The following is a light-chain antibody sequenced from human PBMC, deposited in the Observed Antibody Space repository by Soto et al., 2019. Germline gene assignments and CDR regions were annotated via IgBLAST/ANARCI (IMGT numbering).Light chain of an antibody. CDR2: DAS. Sequence: EIVLTQSPATLSVSPGEGVTLSCRASQSVSSYLAWYQQKPGQAPRLLIYDASNRATGIPARFSGSGSGTDFTLTISSLEPEDFAVYYCQQRSNWPAFGPGTKVDIK. J-gene: IGKJ3*01. CDR3: QQRSNWPA. V-gene: IGKV3-11*01. CDR1: QSVSSY.